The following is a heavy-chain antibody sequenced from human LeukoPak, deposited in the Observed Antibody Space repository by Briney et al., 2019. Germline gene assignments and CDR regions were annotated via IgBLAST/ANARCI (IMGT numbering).Heavy chain of an antibody. CDR2: IKQGGSEK. Sequence: GGSLRLSCAASGFTFSSYWMSWVRQAPGKGLEWVANIKQGGSEKYYVDSVKGRFTISRDNAKNSLYLQMNSLRSEDTAVYYCARGGSGSYYSLGGHFDYWGQGTLVTVSS. V-gene: IGHV3-7*01. J-gene: IGHJ4*02. D-gene: IGHD1-26*01. CDR3: ARGGSGSYYSLGGHFDY. CDR1: GFTFSSYW.